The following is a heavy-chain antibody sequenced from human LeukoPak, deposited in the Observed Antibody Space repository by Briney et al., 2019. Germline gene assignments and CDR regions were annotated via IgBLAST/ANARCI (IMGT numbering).Heavy chain of an antibody. V-gene: IGHV3-11*03. D-gene: IGHD6-13*01. CDR1: GFTFSNYA. J-gene: IGHJ4*02. CDR3: ARASSSWSFDY. CDR2: ISSSSSYT. Sequence: GGSLRLSCAASGFTFSNYAMNWVRQAPGKGLEWVSYISSSSSYTNYADSVKGRFTISRDNAKNSLYLQMNSLRAEDTAVYYCARASSSWSFDYWGQGTLVTVSS.